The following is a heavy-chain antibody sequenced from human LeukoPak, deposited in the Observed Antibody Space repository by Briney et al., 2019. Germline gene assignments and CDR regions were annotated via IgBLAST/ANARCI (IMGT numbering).Heavy chain of an antibody. CDR2: INPNSGGT. CDR1: GYTFTSYD. V-gene: IGHV1-2*02. CDR3: AIPRVEAFDI. Sequence: ASVKVSCKASGYTFTSYDINWVRQATGQGLEWMGWINPNSGGTNYAQKFQGRVTMTRDTSISTAYMELSRLRSDDTAVYYCAIPRVEAFDIWGQGTMVTVSS. J-gene: IGHJ3*02.